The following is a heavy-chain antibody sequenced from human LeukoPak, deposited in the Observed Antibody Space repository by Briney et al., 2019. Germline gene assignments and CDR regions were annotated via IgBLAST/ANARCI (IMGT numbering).Heavy chain of an antibody. CDR1: GFTFSSYA. D-gene: IGHD6-19*01. J-gene: IGHJ3*02. V-gene: IGHV3-30-3*01. CDR3: ARDGYSSGWSVDAFDI. CDR2: ISYDGSNK. Sequence: GGSLRLSCAASGFTFSSYATHWVRQAPGKGLEWVAVISYDGSNKYYADSVKGRFTISRDNSKNTLYLQMNSLRAEDTAVYYCARDGYSSGWSVDAFDIWGQGTMVTVSS.